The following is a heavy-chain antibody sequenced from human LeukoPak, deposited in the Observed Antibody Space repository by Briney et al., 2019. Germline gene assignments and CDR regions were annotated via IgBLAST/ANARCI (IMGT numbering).Heavy chain of an antibody. CDR3: AREPSDNWQREDP. V-gene: IGHV1-18*01. CDR2: INTYRGDT. Sequence: GASVKVSCTASGYTFTNYGISWVRQAPGQGLEWMGWINTYRGDTKYAPKFQGRVTLTTDRSTSTAYLELNSLTSDDTALYYCAREPSDNWQREDPWGRGTLVIVSS. CDR1: GYTFTNYG. J-gene: IGHJ5*02. D-gene: IGHD5-24*01.